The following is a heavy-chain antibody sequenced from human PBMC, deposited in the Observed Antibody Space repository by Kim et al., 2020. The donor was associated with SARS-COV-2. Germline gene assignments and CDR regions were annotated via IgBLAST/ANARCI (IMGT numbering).Heavy chain of an antibody. Sequence: GGSLRLSCAASGFTFSNAWMSWVRQAPGKGLEWVGRIKSKTDGGTTDYAAPVKGRFTISRDDSKNTLYLQMNSLKTEDTAVYYCTTSSKYYYGSASYSLNYWGQGTLVTVSS. D-gene: IGHD3-10*01. CDR1: GFTFSNAW. CDR3: TTSSKYYYGSASYSLNY. J-gene: IGHJ4*02. CDR2: IKSKTDGGTT. V-gene: IGHV3-15*01.